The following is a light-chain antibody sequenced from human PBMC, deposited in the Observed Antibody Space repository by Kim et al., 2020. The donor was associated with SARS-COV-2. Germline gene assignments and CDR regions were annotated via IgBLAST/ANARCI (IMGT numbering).Light chain of an antibody. V-gene: IGLV1-40*01. Sequence: QSVLTQPPSVSGAPGQRVTISCTGSSSNIGAGYDVHWYQQLPGTAPKLLIYGNSNRPSRDLDRFSGSRSGTSASLAITGLQAEDEADYYCQSDDSSLSGSVFGGGTQLTVL. CDR1: SSNIGAGYD. CDR3: QSDDSSLSGSV. CDR2: GNS. J-gene: IGLJ2*01.